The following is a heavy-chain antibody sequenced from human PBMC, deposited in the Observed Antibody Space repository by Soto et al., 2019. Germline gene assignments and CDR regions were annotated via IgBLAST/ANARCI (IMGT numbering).Heavy chain of an antibody. J-gene: IGHJ4*02. Sequence: PGGSLRLSCAASGFTFSSYAMHWVRQAPGKGLDWVAVISYDGSNKYYADSVKGRFTISRDNSKNTLYLQMNSLRAEDTAVYYCARGAERWLQLFRYRRRIDYWGQGTLVTVSS. V-gene: IGHV3-30-3*01. D-gene: IGHD5-12*01. CDR2: ISYDGSNK. CDR3: ARGAERWLQLFRYRRRIDY. CDR1: GFTFSSYA.